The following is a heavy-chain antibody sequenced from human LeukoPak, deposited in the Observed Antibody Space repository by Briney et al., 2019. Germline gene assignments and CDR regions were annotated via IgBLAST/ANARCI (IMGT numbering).Heavy chain of an antibody. V-gene: IGHV4-34*01. J-gene: IGHJ3*02. D-gene: IGHD3-16*01. Sequence: SETLSLTCAVYGGSFSGYYWSWIRQPPGKGLEWIGSIYYSGSTYYNPSLKSRVTISVDTSKNQFSLKLSSVTAADTAVYYCARPYDYVWGTPLDAFDIWGQGTMVTVSS. CDR3: ARPYDYVWGTPLDAFDI. CDR1: GGSFSGYY. CDR2: IYYSGST.